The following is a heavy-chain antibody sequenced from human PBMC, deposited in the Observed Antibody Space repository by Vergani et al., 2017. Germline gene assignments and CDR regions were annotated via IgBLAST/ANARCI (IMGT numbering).Heavy chain of an antibody. CDR1: GFTLGQYW. D-gene: IGHD2-21*02. J-gene: IGHJ5*02. V-gene: IGHV3-74*03. Sequence: EVQLVESGGGLVQPGGSLRLSCAASGFTLGQYWMHWVRQTPGTGLEWVSRVKSDGNSAMYADSVKGRFTISRDNSKNTVYLEMKSLRVEDTAVYYCARARCGGACFMSKWLDTWGQGTLVSVSS. CDR3: ARARCGGACFMSKWLDT. CDR2: VKSDGNSA.